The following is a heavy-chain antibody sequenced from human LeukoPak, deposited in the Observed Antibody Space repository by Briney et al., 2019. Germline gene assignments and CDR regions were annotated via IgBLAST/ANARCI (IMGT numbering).Heavy chain of an antibody. CDR1: GFSVSGNY. CDR2: IKQDGSEK. CDR3: ASGGGFRSSTFDCSSTSCPLDY. J-gene: IGHJ4*02. Sequence: GGSLRLSCAASGFSVSGNYMHWVRQAPGKGLEWVANIKQDGSEKHYMDSAKGRFTISRDNAKNSLYLQMNSLRVEDTATYFCASGGGFRSSTFDCSSTSCPLDYWGQGALVTVSS. D-gene: IGHD2-2*01. V-gene: IGHV3-7*01.